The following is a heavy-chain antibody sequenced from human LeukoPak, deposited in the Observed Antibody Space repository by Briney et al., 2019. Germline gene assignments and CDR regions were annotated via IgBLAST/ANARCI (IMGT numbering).Heavy chain of an antibody. CDR2: ISSSSSTI. Sequence: PGGSLRLSCAASGFTFSSYSMNWVRQAPGKGLEWVSYISSSSSTIYYADSVKGRFTISRDNAKNSLYLQMNSLRAEDTAVYYCARDPSYYYDSSFLWGQGTLVTVSP. D-gene: IGHD3-22*01. CDR1: GFTFSSYS. J-gene: IGHJ4*02. V-gene: IGHV3-48*04. CDR3: ARDPSYYYDSSFL.